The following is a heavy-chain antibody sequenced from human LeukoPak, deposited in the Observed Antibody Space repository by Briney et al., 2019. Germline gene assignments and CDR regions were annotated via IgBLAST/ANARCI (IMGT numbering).Heavy chain of an antibody. CDR1: GYSISNDYY. Sequence: KPSVTPSLTCVVSGYSISNDYYWGWIRPPPGKGLERIGNIYHSGGSYYNPSLKSRVTILVDTSKNQFSLKLSSVTAADTAVYYCAKAGTTGIHHWFDPWGQGNLVTVSS. V-gene: IGHV4-38-2*01. CDR3: AKAGTTGIHHWFDP. J-gene: IGHJ5*02. CDR2: IYHSGGS. D-gene: IGHD1-1*01.